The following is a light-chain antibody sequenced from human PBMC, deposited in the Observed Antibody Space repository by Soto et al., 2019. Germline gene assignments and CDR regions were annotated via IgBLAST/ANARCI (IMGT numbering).Light chain of an antibody. CDR3: CSYAGGNTWV. J-gene: IGLJ3*02. V-gene: IGLV2-23*02. CDR2: EVS. CDR1: SSDVGTFNV. Sequence: QSALTQPASVSGSPGQSVTISCTGTSSDVGTFNVVSWYQQHPGKAPKLMIYEVSERPSGVSDRFSGSKSGNTASLTVSGRQAEDEADYYCCSYAGGNTWVFGGGTKLTVL.